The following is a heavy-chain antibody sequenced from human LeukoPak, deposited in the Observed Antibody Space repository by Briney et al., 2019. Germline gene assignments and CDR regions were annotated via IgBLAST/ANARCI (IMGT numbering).Heavy chain of an antibody. CDR3: ARGRCGGDCYSDYYYYGMDV. V-gene: IGHV1-69*01. CDR2: IIPIFGTA. J-gene: IGHJ6*02. D-gene: IGHD2-21*02. CDR1: GGTFSSYA. Sequence: SVKDSCKASGGTFSSYAISWVRQPPGQGLEWMGGIIPIFGTANYAQKFQGRVTITADESTSTAYMELSSLRSEDTAVYYCARGRCGGDCYSDYYYYGMDVWGQGTTVTVSS.